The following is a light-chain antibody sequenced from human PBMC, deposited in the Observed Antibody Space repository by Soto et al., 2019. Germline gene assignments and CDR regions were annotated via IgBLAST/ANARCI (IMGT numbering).Light chain of an antibody. V-gene: IGKV3-20*01. CDR2: GAS. CDR1: QSVSSSY. J-gene: IGKJ4*01. CDR3: QQYGSSLAT. Sequence: EIVLTQSPGTLSLSPGERATLSCRASQSVSSSYLAWYQQKPGQAPGLLIYGASSRATGIPDRFSGSGSGTDFTLTISRLEPEDFAVYYCQQYGSSLATFGGGTKVEIK.